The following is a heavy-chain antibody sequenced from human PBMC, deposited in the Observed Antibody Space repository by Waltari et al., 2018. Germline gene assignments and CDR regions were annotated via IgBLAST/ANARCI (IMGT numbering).Heavy chain of an antibody. J-gene: IGHJ4*02. CDR2: IYYSGST. CDR1: GGSISSSSYY. CDR3: AKFPSHSYGSGSYAGGY. Sequence: QLQLQESGPGLVKPSETLSLTCTVSGGSISSSSYYWGWIRQPPGKGLEWIGSIYYSGSTYYNPSLKSRVTISVDTSKNQFSLKLSSVTAADTAVYYCAKFPSHSYGSGSYAGGYWGQGTLVTVSS. V-gene: IGHV4-39*01. D-gene: IGHD3-10*01.